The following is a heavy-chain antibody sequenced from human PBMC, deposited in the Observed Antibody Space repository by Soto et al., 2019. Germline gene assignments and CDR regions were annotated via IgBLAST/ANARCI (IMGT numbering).Heavy chain of an antibody. D-gene: IGHD3-9*01. J-gene: IGHJ4*02. CDR3: ARVTGYPNEFDY. CDR2: ISSSSSYI. CDR1: GFTFSSYS. Sequence: EVQLVESGGGLVKPGGSLRLSCAASGFTFSSYSMNWVRQAPGKGLEWVSSISSSSSYIYYADSVKGRFTISRDNAKNSLYLQMNGLRAEYTAVYYCARVTGYPNEFDYWGQGTLVTVSS. V-gene: IGHV3-21*01.